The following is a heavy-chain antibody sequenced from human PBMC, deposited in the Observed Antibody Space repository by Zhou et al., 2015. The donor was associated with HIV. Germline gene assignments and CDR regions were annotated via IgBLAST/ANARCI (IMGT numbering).Heavy chain of an antibody. Sequence: GGLVQPGRSLRLSCVVSGFKFDNFGMHWVRQVPGKGLEWISGISWTGDTSAYADSVRGRFTISRDNAKSSLYLQMTNLGPGDTAVYYCAKDIERRGRFSSGVDYWGQGTLVIVSS. J-gene: IGHJ4*02. V-gene: IGHV3-9*01. CDR3: AKDIERRGRFSSGVDY. CDR2: ISWTGDTS. D-gene: IGHD3-3*01. CDR1: GFKFDNFG.